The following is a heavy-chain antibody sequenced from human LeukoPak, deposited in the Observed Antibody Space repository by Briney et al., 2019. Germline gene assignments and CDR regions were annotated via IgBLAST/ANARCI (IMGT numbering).Heavy chain of an antibody. CDR2: INPDSGGT. CDR1: GFTFTSSA. V-gene: IGHV1-2*02. J-gene: IGHJ3*02. D-gene: IGHD6-13*01. CDR3: ARGQWGAADDAFDI. Sequence: ASVTVSCKASGFTFTSSAMQWVRQARGQGLEWMGWINPDSGGTNYAQKFQGRVTMTRDTSISTAYMDLNRLRSDDTAVYYCARGQWGAADDAFDIWGQGTMVTVSS.